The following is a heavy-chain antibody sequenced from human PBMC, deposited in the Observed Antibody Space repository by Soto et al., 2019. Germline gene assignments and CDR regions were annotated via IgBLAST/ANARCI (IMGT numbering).Heavy chain of an antibody. J-gene: IGHJ4*02. CDR2: IYYSGST. CDR3: ARVLAAAELSD. CDR1: GGSISSYY. V-gene: IGHV4-59*01. D-gene: IGHD6-13*01. Sequence: QVQLQESGPGLVKPSETLSLTCTVSGGSISSYYWSWIRQPPGKRLEWIGYIYYSGSTNYNPSLKSRVTISVDTSKNQSSLKLSSLTAADTAVYYCARVLAAAELSDWGQGTLVTVSS.